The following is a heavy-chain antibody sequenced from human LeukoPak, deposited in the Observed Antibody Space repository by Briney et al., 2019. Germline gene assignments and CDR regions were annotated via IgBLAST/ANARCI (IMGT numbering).Heavy chain of an antibody. CDR3: ARDPSNSGYDYLYYFDY. D-gene: IGHD5-12*01. CDR2: INPDNGGT. V-gene: IGHV1-2*02. J-gene: IGHJ4*02. Sequence: ASVKVSCTASGYTFTGYYMHWGRQAPGQGLEWMGWINPDNGGTNYAQKFQGRVTMTRDMSISTAYMELSRLRSDDTAVYYCARDPSNSGYDYLYYFDYWGQGTLVTVSS. CDR1: GYTFTGYY.